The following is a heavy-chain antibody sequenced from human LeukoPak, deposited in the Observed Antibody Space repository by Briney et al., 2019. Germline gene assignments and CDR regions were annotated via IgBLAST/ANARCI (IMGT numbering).Heavy chain of an antibody. CDR2: INHSGST. D-gene: IGHD2-2*01. Sequence: AGTLSLTCAVYGGSFSGYYWSWIRQPPGKGLEWIGEINHSGSTNYNPSLKSRVTISVDTSKNQFSLKLSSVTAADTAVYYCARGYCSSTSCYGFDYWGQGTLVTV. J-gene: IGHJ4*02. CDR3: ARGYCSSTSCYGFDY. V-gene: IGHV4-34*01. CDR1: GGSFSGYY.